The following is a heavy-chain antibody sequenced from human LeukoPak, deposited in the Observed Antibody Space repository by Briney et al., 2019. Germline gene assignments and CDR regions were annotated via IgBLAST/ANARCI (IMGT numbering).Heavy chain of an antibody. D-gene: IGHD3-22*01. V-gene: IGHV4-39*02. J-gene: IGHJ4*02. CDR3: VRRVRDNSGYYYVNY. CDR2: IYYSGIT. Sequence: PSETLSLTCTVSGISISSSSYYWGWVRQPPGKGLEWIGSIYYSGITFINPSLKSRVTISVDTSKNHFSLRLSSVTAADTAVYYCVRRVRDNSGYYYVNYWGQGTLVTVSS. CDR1: GISISSSSYY.